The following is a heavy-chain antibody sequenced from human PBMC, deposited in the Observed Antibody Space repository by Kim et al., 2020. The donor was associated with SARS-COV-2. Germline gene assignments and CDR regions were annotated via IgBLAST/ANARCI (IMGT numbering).Heavy chain of an antibody. Sequence: SVKVSCKASGGTFSSYAISWVRQAPGQGLEWMGGIIPIFGTANYAQKFQGRVTITADESTSTAYMELSSLRSEDTAVYYCARVYYGDYGYYYYGMDVWGQGTTVTVSS. CDR3: ARVYYGDYGYYYYGMDV. CDR2: IIPIFGTA. CDR1: GGTFSSYA. D-gene: IGHD4-17*01. V-gene: IGHV1-69*13. J-gene: IGHJ6*02.